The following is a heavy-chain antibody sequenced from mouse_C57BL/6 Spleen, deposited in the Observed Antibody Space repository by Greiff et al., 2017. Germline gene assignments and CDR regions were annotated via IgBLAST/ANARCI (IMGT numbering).Heavy chain of an antibody. CDR1: GYTFTEYT. D-gene: IGHD1-1*01. CDR3: ARKGIHYYGSSYDWYFDV. J-gene: IGHJ1*03. CDR2: FYPGRGSI. V-gene: IGHV1-62-2*01. Sequence: QVQLKQSGAELVKPGASVKLSCKASGYTFTEYTIHWVKQRSGQGLEWIGWFYPGRGSIKYNEKFKDKATLTADKSSSTVYMELSRLASEDSAVYFCARKGIHYYGSSYDWYFDVWGTGTTVTVSS.